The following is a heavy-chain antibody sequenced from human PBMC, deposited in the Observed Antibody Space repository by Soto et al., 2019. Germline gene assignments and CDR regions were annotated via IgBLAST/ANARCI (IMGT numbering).Heavy chain of an antibody. CDR1: NGSGLTSIYY. D-gene: IGHD2-8*02. CDR2: IYYTGTA. J-gene: IGHJ4*02. V-gene: IGHV4-39*01. Sequence: QLQLQESGPGLVKPSETLSLTCTVSNGSGLTSIYYWARVRQPPGKGLEWIATIYYTGTANYNPSLPRRVTISIATSKNQFSLNLKSVTAADTAVYYCARNWNLALVPPAYFDSWGQGTLVTVSS. CDR3: ARNWNLALVPPAYFDS.